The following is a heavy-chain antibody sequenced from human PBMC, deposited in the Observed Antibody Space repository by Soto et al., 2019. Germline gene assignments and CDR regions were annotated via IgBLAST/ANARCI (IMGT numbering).Heavy chain of an antibody. D-gene: IGHD1-7*01. CDR3: AKSGFGNWNYGSFVY. CDR1: GFTFSSYA. Sequence: PGGSLRLSCAASGFTFSSYAMSWVRQAPGKGLEWVSAISGSGGSTYYADSVKGRFTISRDNSKNTLYLQMNSLRAEDTAVYYCAKSGFGNWNYGSFVYWGQGTLVTVSS. CDR2: ISGSGGST. V-gene: IGHV3-23*01. J-gene: IGHJ4*02.